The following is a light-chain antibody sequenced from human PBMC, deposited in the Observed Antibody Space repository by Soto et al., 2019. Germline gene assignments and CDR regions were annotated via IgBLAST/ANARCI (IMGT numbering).Light chain of an antibody. J-gene: IGLJ1*01. CDR2: DVA. CDR1: SSDVGAYNY. CDR3: SSYTSSSTPYV. V-gene: IGLV2-14*01. Sequence: QSALTQPASVSRSPGQSIIISCTGTSSDVGAYNYVSWYQQYPGKAPKLMIYDVANRPSGVSDRFSGSKSGSTASLTISGLQAEDEAHYYCSSYTSSSTPYVFGTGTKLTVL.